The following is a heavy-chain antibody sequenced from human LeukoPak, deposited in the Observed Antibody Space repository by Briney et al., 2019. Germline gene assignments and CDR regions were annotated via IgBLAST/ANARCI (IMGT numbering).Heavy chain of an antibody. J-gene: IGHJ3*02. CDR3: AREQLGSYDAFDI. V-gene: IGHV3-7*01. CDR1: GFTFNSYW. CDR2: IKEDGSAQ. Sequence: GGSLRLSCAASGFTFNSYWMSWVRQAAGKGLEWVANIKEDGSAQYYVDSVKGRFTISRDNAKNSLNLQMNSLRAEDTAVYYCAREQLGSYDAFDIWGQGTMVTVSS. D-gene: IGHD1-26*01.